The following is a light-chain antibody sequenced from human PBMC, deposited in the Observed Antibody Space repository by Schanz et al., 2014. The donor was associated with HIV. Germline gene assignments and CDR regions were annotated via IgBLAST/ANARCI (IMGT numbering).Light chain of an antibody. CDR3: SSQTSSSRVI. CDR2: DVS. J-gene: IGLJ2*01. V-gene: IGLV2-14*01. CDR1: TSDVGAYNY. Sequence: QSVLTQPPSASGSPGQSVTISCTGTTSDVGAYNYVSWYQQHPDKAPKLMIFDVSNRPSGVSNRFSGSKSGNTASLTISGLQAEDEADYYCSSQTSSSRVIFGGGTKLTVL.